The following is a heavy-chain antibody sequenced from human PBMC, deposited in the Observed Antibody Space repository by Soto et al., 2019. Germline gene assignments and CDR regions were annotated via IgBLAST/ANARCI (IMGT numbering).Heavy chain of an antibody. CDR1: GFTFSSYA. V-gene: IGHV3-23*01. D-gene: IGHD5-12*01. J-gene: IGHJ4*02. Sequence: PGGSLRLSCAASGFTFSSYAMSWVRQAPGKGLEWVSAISGSGDSTYYADSVKGRFSISRDNSKNTLSLQMNSLRAEDTAVYYCAKVKTWTYLDYWGQGTLVTVSS. CDR2: ISGSGDST. CDR3: AKVKTWTYLDY.